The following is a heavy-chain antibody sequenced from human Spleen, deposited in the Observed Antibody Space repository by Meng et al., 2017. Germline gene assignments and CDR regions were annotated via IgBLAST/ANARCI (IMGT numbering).Heavy chain of an antibody. Sequence: VRLVQSGAEVKKPGASVKVSCKASGYTFSSYASYGISWVRQAPGQGLEWMGWISSYMGNTNYAQKFQGRVTMTAETSTSTAYMELRSLRSDDTAVYYCARDSNGIASALRTWGQGTLVTVSS. D-gene: IGHD6-13*01. CDR3: ARDSNGIASALRT. CDR1: GYTFSSYASYG. V-gene: IGHV1-18*01. CDR2: ISSYMGNT. J-gene: IGHJ5*02.